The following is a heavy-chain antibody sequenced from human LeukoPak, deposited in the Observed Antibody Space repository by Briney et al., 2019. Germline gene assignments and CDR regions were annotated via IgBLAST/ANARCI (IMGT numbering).Heavy chain of an antibody. Sequence: GGSLRLSCAASGFTFSSYAMSWVRQAPGKGLEWVSAISGSGGSTYYADSVKGRFTISRDNSKNTLYLQMNSLRAEDTAVYCCATMMGGIAVSSPPDYWGQGTLVTVSS. CDR2: ISGSGGST. V-gene: IGHV3-23*01. D-gene: IGHD6-19*01. CDR1: GFTFSSYA. CDR3: ATMMGGIAVSSPPDY. J-gene: IGHJ4*02.